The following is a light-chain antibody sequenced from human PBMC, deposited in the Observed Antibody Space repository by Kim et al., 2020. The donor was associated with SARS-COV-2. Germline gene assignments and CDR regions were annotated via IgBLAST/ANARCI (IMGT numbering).Light chain of an antibody. V-gene: IGKV3-11*01. CDR2: DAS. Sequence: SPWKRATLSCRASQSVRSYLAWYQQKPGQVPRLLIYDASNRATGIPARFSGSGSGTDFTLTISSLEPEDFAVYYCQQRSNWPPLTFGGATKVDI. CDR3: QQRSNWPPLT. CDR1: QSVRSY. J-gene: IGKJ4*01.